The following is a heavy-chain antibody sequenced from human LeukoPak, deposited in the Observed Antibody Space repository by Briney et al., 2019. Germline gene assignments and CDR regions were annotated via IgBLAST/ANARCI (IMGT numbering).Heavy chain of an antibody. CDR2: IRSKAYGGTT. V-gene: IGHV3-49*03. CDR3: TREAYYYDRSGYFENDY. Sequence: GGSLRLSCTASGFTFGDYAMSWFRQAPGKGLEWVGFIRSKAYGGTTEYAASVKGRFTISRDDSKSIAYLQMNSLKTEDTAVYYCTREAYYYDRSGYFENDYWGQGTLVTVSS. CDR1: GFTFGDYA. J-gene: IGHJ4*02. D-gene: IGHD3-22*01.